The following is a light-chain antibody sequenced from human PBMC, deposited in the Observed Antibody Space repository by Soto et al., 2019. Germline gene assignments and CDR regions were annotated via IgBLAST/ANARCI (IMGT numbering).Light chain of an antibody. CDR3: QQYNNWPL. CDR2: KAS. CDR1: QSISGW. J-gene: IGKJ5*01. Sequence: GDRVTITCRASQSISGWVAWHQQKPGKAPKLLIHKASSLQSGVPSRFSGSGSGTEFTLTISSLQSEDFAVYYCQQYNNWPLFGQGTRLEIK. V-gene: IGKV1-5*03.